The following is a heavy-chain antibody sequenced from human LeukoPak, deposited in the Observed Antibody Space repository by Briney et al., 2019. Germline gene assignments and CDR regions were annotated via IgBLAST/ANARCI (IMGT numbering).Heavy chain of an antibody. Sequence: VRSLRVSCAAAGFNSRKHWMSLIHQSIGKELECVAKIQEAAYEMHYVDSVKGRFTISRDNARNSLYLQMNNLRVEDTAIYYCARDYTGGWNDYWGQGTLVTVSS. J-gene: IGHJ4*02. V-gene: IGHV3-7*01. CDR1: GFNSRKHW. CDR3: ARDYTGGWNDY. CDR2: IQEAAYEM. D-gene: IGHD7-27*01.